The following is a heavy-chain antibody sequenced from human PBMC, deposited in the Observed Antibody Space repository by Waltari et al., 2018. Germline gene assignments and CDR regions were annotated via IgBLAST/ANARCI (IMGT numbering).Heavy chain of an antibody. Sequence: EVQLVESGGGLVQPGGSLRLSCAASGFTINTHWMHWVRQAPGKGLVGVSRISSDGRMTTYAASVKGRFTISRDNAKNTLYLQMNSLSAEDTAVYYCARALSDWGGFDPWGQGTLVTVSA. V-gene: IGHV3-74*01. CDR1: GFTINTHW. CDR2: ISSDGRMT. CDR3: ARALSDWGGFDP. D-gene: IGHD7-27*01. J-gene: IGHJ5*02.